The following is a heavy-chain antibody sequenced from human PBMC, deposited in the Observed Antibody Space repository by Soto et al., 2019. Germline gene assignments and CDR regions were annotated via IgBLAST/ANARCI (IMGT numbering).Heavy chain of an antibody. Sequence: AXEILSLRCAVAGYSISSGYYWGWVLHPPGKGLEWIGSIYHSGSTYYNPSLKSRVTISVDTSKNQFSLKLSSVTAADTAVYYCARSTPARIAVAGYFDYWGQGTLVTVSS. V-gene: IGHV4-38-2*01. D-gene: IGHD6-19*01. CDR1: GYSISSGYY. CDR3: ARSTPARIAVAGYFDY. CDR2: IYHSGST. J-gene: IGHJ4*02.